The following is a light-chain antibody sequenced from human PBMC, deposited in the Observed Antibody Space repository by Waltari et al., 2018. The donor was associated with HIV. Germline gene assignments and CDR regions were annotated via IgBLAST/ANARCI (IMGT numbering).Light chain of an antibody. J-gene: IGKJ5*01. CDR3: QQRSNWPIT. Sequence: EIVMTQSPATLSVSPGERVTLSCRASQNVNFNLAWYQQKPGQAPRLLIYGAYGRAAGIPARFSGSGSGTEFTLTISSLQSEDFAVYYCQQRSNWPITFGQGTRLEIK. CDR2: GAY. V-gene: IGKV3D-15*01. CDR1: QNVNFN.